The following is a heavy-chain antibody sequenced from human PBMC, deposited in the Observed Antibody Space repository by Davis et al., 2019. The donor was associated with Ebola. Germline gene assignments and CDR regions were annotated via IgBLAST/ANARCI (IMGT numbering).Heavy chain of an antibody. CDR2: IWYDGTNK. CDR1: GFTFSSYA. Sequence: GESLKISCAASGFTFSSYAMHWVRQAPGKGLEWVAVIWYDGTNKYYTDSVKGRFTISRDNSKNTLYLQMNSLRAEDTAVYYCAKERGAGSYYFDYWGQGTLVTVSS. J-gene: IGHJ4*02. CDR3: AKERGAGSYYFDY. V-gene: IGHV3-33*06. D-gene: IGHD1-26*01.